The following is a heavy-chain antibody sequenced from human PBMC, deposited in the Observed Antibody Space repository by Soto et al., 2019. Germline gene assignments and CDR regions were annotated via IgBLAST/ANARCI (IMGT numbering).Heavy chain of an antibody. Sequence: TSETLSLTCTVSGDSISSSSYYWGWIRQPPGKGLEWIASIYYSGSMYYNPSLKSRVTISADTSKNQFSLKLSSVTAADTAVYYCASPSQATGFSDYWGQGILVTVSS. D-gene: IGHD5-12*01. V-gene: IGHV4-39*01. CDR1: GDSISSSSYY. CDR2: IYYSGSM. CDR3: ASPSQATGFSDY. J-gene: IGHJ4*02.